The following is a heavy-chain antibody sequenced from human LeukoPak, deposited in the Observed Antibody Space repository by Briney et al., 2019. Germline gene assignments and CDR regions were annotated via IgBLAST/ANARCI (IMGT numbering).Heavy chain of an antibody. J-gene: IGHJ4*02. CDR1: GGSFSGYY. D-gene: IGHD4-11*01. CDR2: INHSGST. Sequence: SETLSLTCAVYGGSFSGYYWSWIRQPPGKGLEWIGEINHSGSTNYNPSLKSRVTISVDTSKNQFSLKLSSVTAADTAVYYCARSATTVTTTGAFDYWGQGTLVTVSS. CDR3: ARSATTVTTTGAFDY. V-gene: IGHV4-34*01.